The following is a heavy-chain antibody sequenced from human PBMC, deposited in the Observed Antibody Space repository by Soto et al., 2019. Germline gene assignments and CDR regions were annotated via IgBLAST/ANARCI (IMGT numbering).Heavy chain of an antibody. CDR1: GFSLNTTTMS. CDR2: IDWDGDT. D-gene: IGHD3-3*01. CDR3: ARTEARMTSFGGPYHYYHLDV. J-gene: IGHJ6*02. Sequence: SGPTLVNPTQTLTLTCSFSGFSLNTTTMSVTWIRQPPGKALEWLALIDWDGDTFYSTSLKPRLTISRDTSKNQVVLTMTNMDSVDTGTYYCARTEARMTSFGGPYHYYHLDVWGQGTTVTVSS. V-gene: IGHV2-70*13.